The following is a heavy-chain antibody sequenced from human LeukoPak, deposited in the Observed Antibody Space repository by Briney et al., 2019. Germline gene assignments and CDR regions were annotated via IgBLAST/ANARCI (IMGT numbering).Heavy chain of an antibody. CDR2: IKSKTDGGTT. CDR3: TTDTESYGDYDY. CDR1: GFTFSNAG. Sequence: PGGSLRLSCAASGFTFSNAGMSWVRQAPGKGLEGCSRIKSKTDGGTTDYAAPVKGRFTISRADSTNTLYLQMNSLKPEDTAVYYCTTDTESYGDYDYWAQGTLVTVSS. J-gene: IGHJ4*02. V-gene: IGHV3-15*01. D-gene: IGHD4-17*01.